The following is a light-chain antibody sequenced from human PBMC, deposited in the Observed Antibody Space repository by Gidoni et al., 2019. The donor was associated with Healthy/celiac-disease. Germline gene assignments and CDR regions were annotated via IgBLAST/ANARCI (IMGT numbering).Light chain of an antibody. Sequence: SSELTQDPAVSVALGQTVRTTCQGDSLRSYYARWYQPKQVQAHVPVIYGKTNRPSGNPGRFSGSISGNTASLTITGAQAEDEADYYCNSRDSSGNDWVFGGGTKLTVL. CDR1: SLRSYY. CDR2: GKT. V-gene: IGLV3-19*01. J-gene: IGLJ3*02. CDR3: NSRDSSGNDWV.